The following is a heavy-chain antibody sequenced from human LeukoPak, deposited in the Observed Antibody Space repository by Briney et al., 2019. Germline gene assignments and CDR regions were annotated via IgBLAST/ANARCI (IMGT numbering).Heavy chain of an antibody. CDR1: GFTFSNYG. Sequence: QSGGSLRLSCAASGFTFSNYGMSWVRQDPGQGLEWVSGISGGGDSTSYAASVKGRFTISRDNFKNTVYLQMNSLRAEDTAVYYCAKDRPLERRWNWFDPWGQGTLVTVSS. CDR3: AKDRPLERRWNWFDP. J-gene: IGHJ5*02. D-gene: IGHD1-1*01. V-gene: IGHV3-23*01. CDR2: ISGGGDST.